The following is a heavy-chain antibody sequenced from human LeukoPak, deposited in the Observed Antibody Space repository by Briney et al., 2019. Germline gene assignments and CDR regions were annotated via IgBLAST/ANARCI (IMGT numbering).Heavy chain of an antibody. D-gene: IGHD3-16*01. J-gene: IGHJ4*02. CDR2: IYPGDSDT. CDR1: GYSFTSYW. V-gene: IGHV5-51*01. Sequence: GESLKISCKGSGYSFTSYWIGWVRQTSGKGLEWMGIIYPGDSDTRYSPSFQGQVTISADKSISTAYPQWGSLKASDTAMYYCARPGQLGEYTPYYFDYWGQGVLVTVSS. CDR3: ARPGQLGEYTPYYFDY.